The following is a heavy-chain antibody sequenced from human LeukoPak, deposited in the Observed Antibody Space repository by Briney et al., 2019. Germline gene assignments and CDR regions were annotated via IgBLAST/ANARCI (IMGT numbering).Heavy chain of an antibody. Sequence: GASVKVSCKASGYTFTGYYMHWVRQAPGQGLEWMGRINPNSGGTNYAQKLQGRVTMTRDTSISTAYMELSRLRSDDTAVYYCASDYYDSSGYYYARVEWGQGTLVTVSS. V-gene: IGHV1-2*06. CDR3: ASDYYDSSGYYYARVE. D-gene: IGHD3-22*01. CDR1: GYTFTGYY. CDR2: INPNSGGT. J-gene: IGHJ4*02.